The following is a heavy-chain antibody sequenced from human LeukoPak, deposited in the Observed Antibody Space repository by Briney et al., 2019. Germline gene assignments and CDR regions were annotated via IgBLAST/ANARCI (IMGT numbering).Heavy chain of an antibody. D-gene: IGHD3-22*01. CDR3: AREGYYDSRRTFDY. CDR1: GGSISGYY. J-gene: IGHJ4*02. CDR2: IYTSGST. Sequence: SETLSLTCTVSGGSISGYYWSWIRQPAGKGLEWIGRIYTSGSTNYNPSLKSRVTMSVDTSKNQFSLKLSSVTAADTAVYYCAREGYYDSRRTFDYWGQGTLVTVSS. V-gene: IGHV4-4*07.